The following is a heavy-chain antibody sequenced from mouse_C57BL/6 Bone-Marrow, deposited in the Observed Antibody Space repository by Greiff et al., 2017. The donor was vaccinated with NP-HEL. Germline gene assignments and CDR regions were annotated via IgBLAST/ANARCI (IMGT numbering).Heavy chain of an antibody. CDR3: AREGYYSGSSCV. CDR1: GYTFTSYW. Sequence: QVQLQQPGAELVKPGASVKMSCKASGYTFTSYWITWVKQRPGQGLEWIGDIYPGSGSTNYNEKFKSKATLTVDTSSSTAYMQLSSLTSEDSAVYYCAREGYYSGSSCVWGAGTTVTVSS. CDR2: IYPGSGST. J-gene: IGHJ1*01. V-gene: IGHV1-55*01. D-gene: IGHD1-1*01.